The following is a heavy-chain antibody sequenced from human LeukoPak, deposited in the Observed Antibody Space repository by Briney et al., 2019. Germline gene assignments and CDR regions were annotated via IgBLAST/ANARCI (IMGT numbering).Heavy chain of an antibody. CDR3: ARGKTAPGWYMYYIDY. V-gene: IGHV3-7*03. CDR2: IKQDGSEK. J-gene: IGHJ4*02. D-gene: IGHD1-14*01. CDR1: GFTFSSYW. Sequence: GGSLRLSCAASGFTFSSYWMSWARQAPGKGLEWVANIKQDGSEKYYVDSVKGRFTISRDNAKNSLYLQMNSLKPEDTAVYYCARGKTAPGWYMYYIDYWGQGTLVTVSS.